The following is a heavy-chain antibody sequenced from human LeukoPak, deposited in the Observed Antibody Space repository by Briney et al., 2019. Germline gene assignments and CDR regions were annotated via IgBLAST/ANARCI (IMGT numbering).Heavy chain of an antibody. CDR3: AREDYYDSSGCCYY. V-gene: IGHV4-61*02. J-gene: IGHJ4*02. Sequence: SQTLSLTCTVSGGSISSGSYYWSWIRQPAGKGLEWIGRIYTSGSTNYNPSLKSRVTISVDTSKNQFSLKLSSVTAADTAVYYCAREDYYDSSGCCYYWGQGTLVTVSS. CDR1: GGSISSGSYY. CDR2: IYTSGST. D-gene: IGHD3-22*01.